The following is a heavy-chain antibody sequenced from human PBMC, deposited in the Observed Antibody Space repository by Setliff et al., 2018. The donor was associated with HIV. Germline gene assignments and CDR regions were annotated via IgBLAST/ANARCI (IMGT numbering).Heavy chain of an antibody. J-gene: IGHJ6*03. Sequence: SVKVSCKASGGTFSSYTINWVRQVPGQGLEWMGRSIPILGIGNDEQAQKFKGRVTFTADKSTSTVYMELSSLRSEDTAVYYCARCGAGEWHLYMDVWGKGTAVTVSS. CDR1: GGTFSSYT. CDR3: ARCGAGEWHLYMDV. V-gene: IGHV1-69*02. CDR2: SIPILGIG. D-gene: IGHD3-16*01.